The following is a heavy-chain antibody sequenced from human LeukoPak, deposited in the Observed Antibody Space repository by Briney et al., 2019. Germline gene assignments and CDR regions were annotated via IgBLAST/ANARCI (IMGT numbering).Heavy chain of an antibody. CDR3: ARALVGYCSGGSCYSDR. V-gene: IGHV1-18*01. CDR2: ISAYNGNT. J-gene: IGHJ4*02. CDR1: GYTFTSYG. D-gene: IGHD2-15*01. Sequence: ASVKVSCKASGYTFTSYGISWVREAPGQGLEWMGWISAYNGNTNYAQKLQGRVTMTTDTSTSTAYMELRGLRSDDTAVYYCARALVGYCSGGSCYSDRWGQGTLVTVSS.